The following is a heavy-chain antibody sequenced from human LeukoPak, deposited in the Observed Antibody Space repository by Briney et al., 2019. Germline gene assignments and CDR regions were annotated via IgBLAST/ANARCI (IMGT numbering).Heavy chain of an antibody. V-gene: IGHV3-7*01. J-gene: IGHJ5*02. D-gene: IGHD6-19*01. CDR1: GFTFSSYW. CDR3: ARHGEYSSGWDRYYGFSPVSNWFDP. CDR2: IKQDGSEK. Sequence: PGGSLRLSCAASGFTFSSYWMSWVRQAPGKGLEWVANIKQDGSEKYYVDSVKGRFTISRDNAKNSLYLQMNSLRAEDTAVYYCARHGEYSSGWDRYYGFSPVSNWFDPWGQGTLVTVSS.